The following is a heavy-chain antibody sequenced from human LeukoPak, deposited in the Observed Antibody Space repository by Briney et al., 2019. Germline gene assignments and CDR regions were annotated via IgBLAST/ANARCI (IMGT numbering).Heavy chain of an antibody. J-gene: IGHJ6*03. CDR2: IYTSGST. V-gene: IGHV4-61*02. CDR3: ARERFIYCSSTSCYKDYYYYYYMDV. D-gene: IGHD2-2*02. CDR1: GGSISSGSYY. Sequence: PSETLSLTCTVSGGSISSGSYYWSWIRQPAGKGLEWIGRIYTSGSTNYNPSLKSRVTISVDTSKNQFSLKLSSVTAADTAVYYCARERFIYCSSTSCYKDYYYYYYMDVWGKGTTVTVSS.